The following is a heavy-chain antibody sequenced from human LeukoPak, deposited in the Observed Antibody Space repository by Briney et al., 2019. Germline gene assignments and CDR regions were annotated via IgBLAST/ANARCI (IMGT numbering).Heavy chain of an antibody. CDR3: ARAYCSGGSCYPFDY. J-gene: IGHJ4*02. D-gene: IGHD2-15*01. CDR2: ISSSSSYI. Sequence: GGSLRLSCAASGFTFSSYYMNWVRQAPGKGLEWVSSISSSSSYIYYADSVKGRFTISRDTAKNSLYLQMNSLRVEDTAVYYCARAYCSGGSCYPFDYWGQGTLVTVSS. V-gene: IGHV3-21*01. CDR1: GFTFSSYY.